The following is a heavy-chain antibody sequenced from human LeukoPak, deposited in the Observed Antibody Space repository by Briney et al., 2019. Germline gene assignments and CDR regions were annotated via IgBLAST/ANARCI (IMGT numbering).Heavy chain of an antibody. CDR1: GYTFSGYY. CDR2: INPNSGGT. D-gene: IGHD1-26*01. CDR3: ARDNSVGDNAWWFDP. Sequence: ASVKVSCKASGYTFSGYYINWVRQAPGQGLEWMGWINPNSGGTNYAQKLQGRVTMTTDTSTSTAYMELRSLRSDDTAVYYCARDNSVGDNAWWFDPWGQGTLVTVSS. V-gene: IGHV1-2*02. J-gene: IGHJ5*02.